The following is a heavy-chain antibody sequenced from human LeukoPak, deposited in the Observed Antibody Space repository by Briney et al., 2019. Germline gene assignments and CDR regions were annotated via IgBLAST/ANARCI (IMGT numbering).Heavy chain of an antibody. CDR1: GYTFTGYY. Sequence: GASVKVSCKASGYTFTGYYMHWVRQAPGQGLEWMGIINPSGGSTSYAQKFQGRVTMTRDTSTSTVYMELSSLRSEDTAVYYCARAPDSSGYLSYYYYYYYMDVWGKGTTVTVSS. CDR2: INPSGGST. D-gene: IGHD3-22*01. J-gene: IGHJ6*03. V-gene: IGHV1-46*01. CDR3: ARAPDSSGYLSYYYYYYYMDV.